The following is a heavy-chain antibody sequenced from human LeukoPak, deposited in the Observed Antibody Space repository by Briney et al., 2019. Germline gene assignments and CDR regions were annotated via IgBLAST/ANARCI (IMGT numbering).Heavy chain of an antibody. Sequence: GGSLRLSCAASGFTVSSTYMSWVRQAPGKGLEWVSIIYSAGSTYYADSVKGRFTISRDNSKNTLYPQMNSLRAEDTAVYYCAKGHCTNGICWLDWGQGTLVTVSS. D-gene: IGHD2-8*01. CDR2: IYSAGST. CDR1: GFTVSSTY. CDR3: AKGHCTNGICWLD. J-gene: IGHJ4*02. V-gene: IGHV3-53*01.